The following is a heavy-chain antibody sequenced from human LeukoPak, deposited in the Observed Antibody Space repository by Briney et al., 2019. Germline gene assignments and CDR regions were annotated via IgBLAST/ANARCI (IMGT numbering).Heavy chain of an antibody. D-gene: IGHD3-9*01. CDR1: GGSISSHS. J-gene: IGHJ3*02. CDR3: ARDHPVADWAADI. CDR2: IDYRGSS. V-gene: IGHV4-59*11. Sequence: AETLPLTCSVSGGSISSHSWSWIRQAPGKGLEWIGYIDYRGSSNYNPSLKSRVTISADPSKNQFSLKLTSVTAADTAIYYCARDHPVADWAADIWGRGTMVTVSS.